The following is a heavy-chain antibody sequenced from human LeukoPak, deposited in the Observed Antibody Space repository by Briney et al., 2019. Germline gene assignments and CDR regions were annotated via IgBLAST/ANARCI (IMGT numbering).Heavy chain of an antibody. Sequence: KTSETLSLTCTVSSGSISSHYWSWIRQPAGKGLEWIGRIYTSGSTNYNPSLKSRVTMSIDTSKNQFSLKLSSVTAADTAVYYCARVSSGWSLYYFDYWGQGTLVTVSS. CDR3: ARVSSGWSLYYFDY. CDR1: SGSISSHY. J-gene: IGHJ4*02. D-gene: IGHD6-19*01. CDR2: IYTSGST. V-gene: IGHV4-4*07.